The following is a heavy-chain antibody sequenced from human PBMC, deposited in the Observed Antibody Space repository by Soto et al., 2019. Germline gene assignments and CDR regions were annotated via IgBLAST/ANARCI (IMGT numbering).Heavy chain of an antibody. CDR1: GYPFTSHR. CDR3: ARDRSGWYDF. V-gene: IGHV1-18*01. Sequence: SVKVSCKTSGYPFTSHRLSWVRRAPGQGLEWMGWISPHNGNAKYAQKFQDRVTLTADTAASTVYMELRSLRSDDSAVFYCARDRSGWYDFWGQGTLVTVSS. CDR2: ISPHNGNA. D-gene: IGHD6-19*01. J-gene: IGHJ4*02.